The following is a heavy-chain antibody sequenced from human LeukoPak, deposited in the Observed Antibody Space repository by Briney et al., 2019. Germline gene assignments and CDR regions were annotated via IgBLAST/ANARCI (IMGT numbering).Heavy chain of an antibody. CDR2: IYYSGST. CDR3: ARHTYNSGWYYFDY. CDR1: DGSISSSGYY. Sequence: ASETLSLTCTVSDGSISSSGYYWGWIRQPPGRGLEWIGYIYYSGSTYYNPSLKSRVTISVDTSKKQFSLRLSSVTAADTAVYYCARHTYNSGWYYFDYWGQGTLVTVSS. D-gene: IGHD6-19*01. V-gene: IGHV4-39*01. J-gene: IGHJ4*02.